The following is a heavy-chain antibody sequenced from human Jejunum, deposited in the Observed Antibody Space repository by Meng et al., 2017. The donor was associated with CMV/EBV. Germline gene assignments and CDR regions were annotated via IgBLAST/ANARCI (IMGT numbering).Heavy chain of an antibody. J-gene: IGHJ6*02. D-gene: IGHD1-26*01. Sequence: CPCHNMHWVRQAPGQGGEWRAKIIPTEPGTTYAKRFEGRVTMTRDTTTNTVYLELGSLRAEDTAVYYCARIRGSYPGDYYNGMDVWGQGTTVTVSS. V-gene: IGHV1-46*01. CDR1: CPCHN. CDR3: ARIRGSYPGDYYNGMDV. CDR2: IIPTEPGT.